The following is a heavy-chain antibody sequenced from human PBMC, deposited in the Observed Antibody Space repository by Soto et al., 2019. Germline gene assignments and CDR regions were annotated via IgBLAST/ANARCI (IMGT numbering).Heavy chain of an antibody. J-gene: IGHJ4*02. Sequence: PGGSLRLSCAASGFTFSNAWMSWVRQAPGKGLEWVGRIKSKTDGGTTDYAAPVKGRFTISRDDSKNTLYLQMNSLKTEDTAVYYCTTDRRYYDSSGYLYYFDYWGQGTLVTVSS. D-gene: IGHD3-22*01. CDR2: IKSKTDGGTT. V-gene: IGHV3-15*01. CDR3: TTDRRYYDSSGYLYYFDY. CDR1: GFTFSNAW.